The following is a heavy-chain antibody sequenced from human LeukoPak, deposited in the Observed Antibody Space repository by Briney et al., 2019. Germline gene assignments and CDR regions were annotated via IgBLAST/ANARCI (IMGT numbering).Heavy chain of an antibody. Sequence: GGSLRLSFAASGLTFSSYGMHWVRQAPGKGLEWVAFIRYDGSNKYYVDSVKGRFTISRDNSKNTLYLQMNSLRAEDTAVYYCAKEVRSGWSGGYYFDYWGQGTLVTVSS. J-gene: IGHJ4*02. CDR3: AKEVRSGWSGGYYFDY. CDR1: GLTFSSYG. CDR2: IRYDGSNK. D-gene: IGHD6-19*01. V-gene: IGHV3-30*02.